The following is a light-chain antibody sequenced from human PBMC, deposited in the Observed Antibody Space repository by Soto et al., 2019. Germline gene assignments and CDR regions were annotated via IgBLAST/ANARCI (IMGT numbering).Light chain of an antibody. V-gene: IGKV3-20*01. Sequence: ENVLTQAPGTLSLSQGERSTLSCRASQRVSGSYLAWYQQKPGQAPRPLGDGASSRATGIPDRFSGSGSGTDLTLTICRLERENFAVYYCQQYGSSPTFGPGTKVDIK. CDR2: GAS. J-gene: IGKJ1*01. CDR3: QQYGSSPT. CDR1: QRVSGSY.